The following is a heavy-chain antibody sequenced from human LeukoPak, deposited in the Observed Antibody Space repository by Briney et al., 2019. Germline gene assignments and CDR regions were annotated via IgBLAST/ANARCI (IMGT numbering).Heavy chain of an antibody. CDR3: ARVGGSAYPSTGFDF. D-gene: IGHD3-16*01. CDR1: GGSISSGGYY. J-gene: IGHJ5*01. CDR2: IYHSGVT. V-gene: IGHV4-39*07. Sequence: SETLSLTCTVSGGSISSGGYYWSWIRQPPGKGLEWIGSIYHSGVTDYNPSLKSRVTISVDTSKNQFSLKLSSVTAADTAVYNCARVGGSAYPSTGFDFWGQGTLVTVSS.